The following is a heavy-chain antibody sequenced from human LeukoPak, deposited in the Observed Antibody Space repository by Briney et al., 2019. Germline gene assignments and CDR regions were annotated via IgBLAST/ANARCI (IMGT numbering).Heavy chain of an antibody. CDR1: GGSISGYY. Sequence: PSETLSLTCTVSGGSISGYYWSWIRQPPGKGLEWIGYIYYSGSTNYNPSLKSRVTISVDTSKNQFSLKLSSVTAADTAVYYCARGDYSLSSYYYYYMDVWGKGTTVTVSS. V-gene: IGHV4-59*01. CDR3: ARGDYSLSSYYYYYMDV. CDR2: IYYSGST. D-gene: IGHD4-11*01. J-gene: IGHJ6*03.